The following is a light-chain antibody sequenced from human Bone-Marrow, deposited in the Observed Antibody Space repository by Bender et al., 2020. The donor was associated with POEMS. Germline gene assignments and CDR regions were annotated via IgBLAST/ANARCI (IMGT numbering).Light chain of an antibody. J-gene: IGLJ3*02. CDR2: EVT. Sequence: QSALTQSASVSGSPGQSITISCTGTSSDVGSYNLVSWYQQHPGKAPELMIYEVTKRPSGVSNRFSGSKSGNTASLTVSGLQAEDEADYYCYSYAGSYTLGVFGGGTKLTVL. V-gene: IGLV2-23*02. CDR3: YSYAGSYTLGV. CDR1: SSDVGSYNL.